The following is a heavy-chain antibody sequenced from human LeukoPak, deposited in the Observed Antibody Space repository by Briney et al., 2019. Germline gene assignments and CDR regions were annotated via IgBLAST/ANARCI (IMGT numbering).Heavy chain of an antibody. CDR3: AKDRVPYGSGSYYNGPDAFDI. D-gene: IGHD3-10*01. J-gene: IGHJ3*02. CDR1: GLTVSRNY. Sequence: PGGSLRLSCAASGLTVSRNYMSWVRQAPGKGLEWVSAISGSGGSTYYADSVKGRFTISRDNSKNTLYLQMNSLRAEDTAVYYCAKDRVPYGSGSYYNGPDAFDIWGQGTMVTVSS. CDR2: ISGSGGST. V-gene: IGHV3-23*01.